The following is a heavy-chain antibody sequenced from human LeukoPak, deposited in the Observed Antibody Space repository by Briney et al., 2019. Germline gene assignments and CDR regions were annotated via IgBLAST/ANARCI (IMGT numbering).Heavy chain of an antibody. CDR1: GFAFSTYA. D-gene: IGHD6-6*01. CDR3: AKEDSSSSRYYFEY. CDR2: ISGSGGGT. V-gene: IGHV3-23*01. J-gene: IGHJ4*02. Sequence: GGSLRLSCAASGFAFSTYAMSWVRQAPGMGLEWVSAISGSGGGTYYADSVKGRFTISRDNAKNTLYLLMNNLRAEDTAVYYCAKEDSSSSRYYFEYWRQGTLVTVSS.